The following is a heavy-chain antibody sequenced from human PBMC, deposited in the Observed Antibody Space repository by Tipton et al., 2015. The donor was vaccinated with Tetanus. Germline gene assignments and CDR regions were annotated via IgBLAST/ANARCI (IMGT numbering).Heavy chain of an antibody. V-gene: IGHV4-34*01. J-gene: IGHJ6*02. D-gene: IGHD5-12*01. CDR3: AGTGGYGIYYYYGMDV. CDR2: INHSGST. CDR1: GGSFSGYY. Sequence: TLSLTCAVYGGSFSGYYWSWIRQPPGKGLEWIGEINHSGSTNYNPSLKSRVTISVDTSKNQFSLKLSSVTAADTAVYYCAGTGGYGIYYYYGMDVWGQGTTVTVSS.